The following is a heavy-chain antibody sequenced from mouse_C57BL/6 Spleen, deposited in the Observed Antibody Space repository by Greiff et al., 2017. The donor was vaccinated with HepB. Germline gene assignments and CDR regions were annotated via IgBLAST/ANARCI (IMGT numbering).Heavy chain of an antibody. CDR1: GFTFSSYG. J-gene: IGHJ2*01. Sequence: EVQLQESGGDLVKPGGSLKLSCAASGFTFSSYGMSWVRQTPDKRLEWVATISSGGSYTYYPDSVKGRFTISRDNAKNTLYLQMSSLKSEDTAMYYCARRPLRYFDYWGQGTTLTVSS. CDR3: ARRPLRYFDY. V-gene: IGHV5-6*01. CDR2: ISSGGSYT. D-gene: IGHD1-1*01.